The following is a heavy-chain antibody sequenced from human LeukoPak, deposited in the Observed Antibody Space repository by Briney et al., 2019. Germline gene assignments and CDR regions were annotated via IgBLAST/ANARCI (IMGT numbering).Heavy chain of an antibody. J-gene: IGHJ3*01. CDR1: GYSISSGYY. CDR2: IYYSGST. V-gene: IGHV4-38-2*02. Sequence: PSETLSLTCTVSGYSISSGYYWGWIRQPPGKGLEWIGSIYYSGSTYYNPSLKSRVTISVDTSKNQFSLKLSSVTAADTAVYYCARGPVGSDAFDVWGPGTMVAVSS. CDR3: ARGPVGSDAFDV.